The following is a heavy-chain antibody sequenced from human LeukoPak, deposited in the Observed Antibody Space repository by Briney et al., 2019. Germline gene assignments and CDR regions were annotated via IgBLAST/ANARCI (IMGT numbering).Heavy chain of an antibody. J-gene: IGHJ4*02. D-gene: IGHD2-8*02. CDR2: FDGNGPNT. Sequence: GGSLRLSCAVSGSTSNNYGMSWVRQAPGKGLEWVSGFDGNGPNTYYADSVKGRWTISRDNSRNTLYLEMNSLRPEDTAIYYCAKPRTTGLGWAQFDYWGQGSLVTVSS. V-gene: IGHV3-23*01. CDR1: GSTSNNYG. CDR3: AKPRTTGLGWAQFDY.